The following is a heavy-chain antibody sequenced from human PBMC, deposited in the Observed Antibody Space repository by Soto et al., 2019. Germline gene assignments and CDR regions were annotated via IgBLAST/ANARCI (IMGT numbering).Heavy chain of an antibody. D-gene: IGHD6-25*01. Sequence: GASVNVSCKASGYTFTAYFIHWVRQVPGQGLEWMGWVNPGSGGTNSAQKFQGRVTMTRDTSISTAYMELSSLTSDDTAVYYCARGVGSSWFDPWGQGTLVTVSS. J-gene: IGHJ5*02. V-gene: IGHV1-2*02. CDR1: GYTFTAYF. CDR2: VNPGSGGT. CDR3: ARGVGSSWFDP.